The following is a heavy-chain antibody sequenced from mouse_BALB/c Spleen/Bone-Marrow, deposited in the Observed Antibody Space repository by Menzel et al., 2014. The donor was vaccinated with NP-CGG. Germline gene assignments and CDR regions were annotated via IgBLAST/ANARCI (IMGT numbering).Heavy chain of an antibody. D-gene: IGHD5-1*01. V-gene: IGHV1S81*02. CDR1: GYTFTSYY. J-gene: IGHJ4*01. CDR2: INPSNGGT. Sequence: VQLQQSGAELVKPGASVKLSCKASGYTFTSYYMYWVKRRPGQGLEWIGEINPSNGGTNFNEKFKSRATLTVDKSSSTAYMQLSSLTSEDSAVSYCTRLPHWGQGTSVTVSS. CDR3: TRLPH.